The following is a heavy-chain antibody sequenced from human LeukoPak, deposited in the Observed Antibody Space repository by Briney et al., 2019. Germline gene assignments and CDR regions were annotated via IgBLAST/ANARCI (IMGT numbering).Heavy chain of an antibody. Sequence: ASVKVSCKASGYTFTGYYMHWVRQAPGQGLEWMGWINPNSGGTNYAQKFQGRVTMTRDTSISTAYMELSRLRSDDTAVYYCARAPHSSSPFGYWGQGTLVTVSS. CDR1: GYTFTGYY. V-gene: IGHV1-2*02. CDR3: ARAPHSSSPFGY. J-gene: IGHJ4*02. CDR2: INPNSGGT. D-gene: IGHD6-6*01.